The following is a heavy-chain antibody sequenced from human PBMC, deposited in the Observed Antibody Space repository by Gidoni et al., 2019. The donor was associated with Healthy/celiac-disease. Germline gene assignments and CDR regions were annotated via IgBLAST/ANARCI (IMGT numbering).Heavy chain of an antibody. Sequence: QVQLQESGPGLVKPSQTLSLTCTVSGGSISSGDYYWSWIRQPPGKGLEWIGYIYYSGSTYYNPSLKSRVTISVDTSKNQFSLKLSSVPAADTAVYYCAGAPAAGTTGYYYYYYMDVWGKGTTVTVSS. D-gene: IGHD1-1*01. CDR2: IYYSGST. V-gene: IGHV4-30-4*01. CDR1: GGSISSGDYY. J-gene: IGHJ6*03. CDR3: AGAPAAGTTGYYYYYYMDV.